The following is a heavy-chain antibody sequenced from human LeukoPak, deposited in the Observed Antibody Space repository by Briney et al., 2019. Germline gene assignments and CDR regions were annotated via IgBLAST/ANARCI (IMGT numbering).Heavy chain of an antibody. D-gene: IGHD4-17*01. V-gene: IGHV3-7*01. J-gene: IGHJ4*02. Sequence: GGSLRLSCAASGFTFSSYWMSWVRQAPGKGLEWVANIKQDGSEKYYVDSAKGRFTISRDNAKNSLYLQMNSLRAEDTAVYYCARDSAKTTVTTLDYWGQGTLVTVSS. CDR1: GFTFSSYW. CDR2: IKQDGSEK. CDR3: ARDSAKTTVTTLDY.